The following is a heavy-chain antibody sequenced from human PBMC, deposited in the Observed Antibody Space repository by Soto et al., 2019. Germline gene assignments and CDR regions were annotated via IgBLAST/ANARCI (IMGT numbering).Heavy chain of an antibody. CDR1: GYTFSSSA. Sequence: GPEVTKPEASVKVSCKASGYTFSSSAIIWVRQAPGQGPEWMGWISSSGVTNYAQNFQGRVTLTVDSSTTTASMEVRSLSSADTAIYYCARDHGGYGTFDYWGQGTLVTVSS. D-gene: IGHD5-12*01. J-gene: IGHJ4*02. CDR3: ARDHGGYGTFDY. V-gene: IGHV1-18*04. CDR2: ISSSGVT.